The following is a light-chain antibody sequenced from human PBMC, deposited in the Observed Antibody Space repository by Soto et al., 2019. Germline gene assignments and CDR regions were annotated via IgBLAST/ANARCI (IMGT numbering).Light chain of an antibody. CDR2: GDS. J-gene: IGLJ1*01. Sequence: QSVLTQPPSVSGAPGQRVNISCTGSSSNIGAGYDVNWYQQLPGTAPKLLIFGDSNRPSGVPDRFSGSKSGTSASLAITGLQAADEADYYCQSSDSRLSGSDVFGTGTKLTVL. CDR1: SSNIGAGYD. V-gene: IGLV1-40*01. CDR3: QSSDSRLSGSDV.